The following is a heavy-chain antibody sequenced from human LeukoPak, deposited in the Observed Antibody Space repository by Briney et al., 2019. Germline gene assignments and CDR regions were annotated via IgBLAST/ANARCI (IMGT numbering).Heavy chain of an antibody. CDR1: GFTFSYYS. J-gene: IGHJ4*02. CDR2: TSSSGRSV. D-gene: IGHD1-1*01. Sequence: AGSLRLSCAASGFTFSYYSMNWVRQAPGKGLEWVSYTSSSGRSVYYADSVKGRFTISRDNAKNSLYLEMNSLRAEDTAVYHCVRDYKSSDTPNFDYWGQGTLVTVS. V-gene: IGHV3-48*01. CDR3: VRDYKSSDTPNFDY.